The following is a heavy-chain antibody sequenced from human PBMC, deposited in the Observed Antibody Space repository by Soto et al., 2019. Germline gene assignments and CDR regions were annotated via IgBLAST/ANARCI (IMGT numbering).Heavy chain of an antibody. Sequence: SETLSLTCTVSGGSISSSSYYWGWIRQPPGKGLEWIGSIYYSGSTYYNPSLKSRVTISVDTSKNQFSLKLSSVTAADTAVYYCAEYNGHDYGDYEGVFDYWGQGTLVTVSS. CDR1: GGSISSSSYY. J-gene: IGHJ4*02. CDR3: AEYNGHDYGDYEGVFDY. V-gene: IGHV4-39*01. CDR2: IYYSGST. D-gene: IGHD4-17*01.